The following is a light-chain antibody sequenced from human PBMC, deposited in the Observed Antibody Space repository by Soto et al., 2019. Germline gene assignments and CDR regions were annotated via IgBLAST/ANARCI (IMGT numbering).Light chain of an antibody. Sequence: QTVGTQEPSLTVSPGGTVTVTCASSTGAVTSGHYPYWFQQKPGQAPRTLIYDTSNKKSWTPARFSGSLLGGKATLTLSGAQPEDEAEYSCLISYTGTRAVFGGATQLTVL. CDR1: TGAVTSGHY. J-gene: IGLJ7*01. V-gene: IGLV7-46*01. CDR2: DTS. CDR3: LISYTGTRAV.